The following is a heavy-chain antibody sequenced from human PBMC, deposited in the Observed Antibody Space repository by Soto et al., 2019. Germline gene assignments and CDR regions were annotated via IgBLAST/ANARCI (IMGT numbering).Heavy chain of an antibody. CDR3: ARLIGDSWLDS. J-gene: IGHJ5*01. Sequence: ASVKVSCKASGYTLTGYYMQWVRQAPGQGLEWMGWINPNSGGTNYAQKFQGWVTMTRDTSISTAYMELSRLRSDDTAVYYCARLIGDSWLDSWGQGTLVTVSS. V-gene: IGHV1-2*04. D-gene: IGHD2-8*01. CDR1: GYTLTGYY. CDR2: INPNSGGT.